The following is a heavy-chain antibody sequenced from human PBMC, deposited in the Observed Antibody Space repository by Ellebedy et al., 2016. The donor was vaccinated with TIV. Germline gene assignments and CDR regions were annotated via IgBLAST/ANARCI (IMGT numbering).Heavy chain of an antibody. CDR1: GGTFSSYA. J-gene: IGHJ4*02. D-gene: IGHD1-26*01. CDR2: IIPILGIA. CDR3: ARDGGSYSDFDY. V-gene: IGHV1-69*04. Sequence: AASVKVSCKASGGTFSSYAISWVRQAPGQGLEWMGRIIPILGIANYAQKFQGRVTITADKSTSTAYMELSSLRSEDTAVYYCARDGGSYSDFDYWGQGTLVTVSS.